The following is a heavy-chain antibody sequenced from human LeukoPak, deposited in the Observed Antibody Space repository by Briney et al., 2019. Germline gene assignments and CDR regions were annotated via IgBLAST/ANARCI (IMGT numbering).Heavy chain of an antibody. CDR2: IKQDGSEK. CDR1: GFTFSSYW. CDR3: ARGGLFFDP. Sequence: GGSLRLSCAASGFTFSSYWMSWVRQAPGKGLEWVANIKQDGSEKYYVDSVKGRFTISRDNAKNSLFLQMNNLRAEDTAVYHCARGGLFFDPWGQGTLVTVSS. J-gene: IGHJ5*02. V-gene: IGHV3-7*05. D-gene: IGHD2-15*01.